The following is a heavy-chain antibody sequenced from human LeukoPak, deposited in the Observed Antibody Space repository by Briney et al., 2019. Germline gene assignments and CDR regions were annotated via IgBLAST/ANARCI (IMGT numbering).Heavy chain of an antibody. Sequence: GRSLRLSCAASGFTFSSYAMHWVRQAPGKGLEWVAVISYDGSNKYYADSVKGRFTISRDNSKNTLYLQMNSLRAEDTAVYYCATGYCSGGSCYSDYYYGMDVWGKGTTVTVSS. J-gene: IGHJ6*04. CDR3: ATGYCSGGSCYSDYYYGMDV. CDR2: ISYDGSNK. CDR1: GFTFSSYA. V-gene: IGHV3-30*04. D-gene: IGHD2-15*01.